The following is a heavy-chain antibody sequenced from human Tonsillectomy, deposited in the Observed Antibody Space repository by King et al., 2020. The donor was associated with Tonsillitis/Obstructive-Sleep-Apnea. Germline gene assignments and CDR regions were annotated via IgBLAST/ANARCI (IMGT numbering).Heavy chain of an antibody. V-gene: IGHV7-4-1*02. J-gene: IGHJ5*02. Sequence: QLVQSGSELKKPGASVKVSFKASGYTFTSYAMNWGRQAPGQGLEWMGWINTNTGNPTYAQGFTGRFVFSFDTSVSTAYRQVSSLKAEDTAVYYCAREEYGESVEYYWVGPWGQGTLVTVSS. CDR2: INTNTGNP. CDR3: AREEYGESVEYYWVGP. D-gene: IGHD4-17*01. CDR1: GYTFTSYA.